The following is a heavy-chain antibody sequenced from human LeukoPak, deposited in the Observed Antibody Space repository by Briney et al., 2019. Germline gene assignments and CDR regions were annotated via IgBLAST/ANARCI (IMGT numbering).Heavy chain of an antibody. Sequence: GASVKVSCKASGYTFTSYGISWVRPAPGQGLEWMGWISAYNGNTNYAQKLQGRVTMTTDTSTSTAYMELRSLRSDDTAVYYCAKVGTLMVRGVINQFEHWGQGTLVTVSS. CDR3: AKVGTLMVRGVINQFEH. CDR2: ISAYNGNT. D-gene: IGHD3-10*01. CDR1: GYTFTSYG. J-gene: IGHJ1*01. V-gene: IGHV1-18*01.